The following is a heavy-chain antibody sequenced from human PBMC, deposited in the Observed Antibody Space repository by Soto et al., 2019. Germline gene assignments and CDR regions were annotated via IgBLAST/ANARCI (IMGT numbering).Heavy chain of an antibody. CDR3: ARATGADKEDY. D-gene: IGHD3-10*01. V-gene: IGHV3-7*04. CDR1: GFISSSYC. Sequence: GGSLILSCSPPGFISSSYCMSWPRQAPGKGLEWVASMNEYGSERYYVDSVKGRFTISRDNAKNSLYLQMNSLRAEDTAVYYCARATGADKEDYWGQGTLVTVSS. CDR2: MNEYGSER. J-gene: IGHJ4*02.